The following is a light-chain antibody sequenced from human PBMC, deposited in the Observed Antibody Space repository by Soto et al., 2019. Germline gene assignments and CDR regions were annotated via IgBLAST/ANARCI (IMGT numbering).Light chain of an antibody. CDR2: EVS. V-gene: IGLV2-23*02. J-gene: IGLJ2*01. CDR3: CSYAGSSTFHVV. Sequence: QSALTQPASVSGSPGQSITISRTGTSSDVGSYNLVSWYQQHPGKAPKLMIYEVSKRPSGVSNRFSGSKSGNTASLTISGLQAEDEADYYCCSYAGSSTFHVVFGGGTKLTVL. CDR1: SSDVGSYNL.